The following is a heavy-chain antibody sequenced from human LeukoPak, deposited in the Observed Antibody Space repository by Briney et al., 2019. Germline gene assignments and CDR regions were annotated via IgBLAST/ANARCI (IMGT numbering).Heavy chain of an antibody. J-gene: IGHJ4*02. CDR2: FDPEDGET. V-gene: IGHV1-24*01. CDR1: GYTLTELS. D-gene: IGHD6-6*01. Sequence: ASVKVSCKVSGYTLTELSMHWVRQAPGKGLEWMGGFDPEDGETIYAQKFQGRVTMTEDTSTDTAYMELSGLRSEDTAVYYCATGEHSVVAARXTFDXXXQGXLVTVS. CDR3: ATGEHSVVAARXTFDX.